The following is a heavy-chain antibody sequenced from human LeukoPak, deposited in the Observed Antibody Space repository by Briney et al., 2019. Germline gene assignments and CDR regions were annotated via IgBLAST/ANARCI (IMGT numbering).Heavy chain of an antibody. V-gene: IGHV1-46*01. CDR3: ARTNSGSYPYQTLFDY. D-gene: IGHD1-26*01. CDR1: GYTFTSYY. J-gene: IGHJ4*02. Sequence: ASVKVSCKASGYTFTSYYMHWVRQAPGQGLEWMGIINPSGGSTSYAQKFQGRVTMTRDTSTSTVYMELSSLRSGDTAVYYCARTNSGSYPYQTLFDYWGQGTLVTVSS. CDR2: INPSGGST.